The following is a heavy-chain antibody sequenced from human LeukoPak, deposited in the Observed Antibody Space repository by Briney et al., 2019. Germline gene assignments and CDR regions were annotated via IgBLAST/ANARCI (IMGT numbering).Heavy chain of an antibody. CDR2: IWHDGSNK. CDR1: GFTFSDYS. D-gene: IGHD4-17*01. Sequence: HPGGSLRLSCAASGFTFSDYSMNWVRQAPGRGLEWVAYIWHDGSNKEYADSVKGRFTISRDFSKNTLSLQMNSLRAEDTAVYYCVRDRLTVPKKYLDYWGQGTLVTVSS. CDR3: VRDRLTVPKKYLDY. J-gene: IGHJ4*02. V-gene: IGHV3-33*08.